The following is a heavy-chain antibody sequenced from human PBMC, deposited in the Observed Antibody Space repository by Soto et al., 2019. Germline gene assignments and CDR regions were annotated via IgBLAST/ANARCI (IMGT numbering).Heavy chain of an antibody. CDR2: IYYSGST. CDR1: GGSISSYY. Sequence: SETLSLTCTVSGGSISSYYWNWIRQPPGKGLEWIGYIYYSGSTNYNPSLKSRVTISVDTSKNQFSLKLSSVTAADTAVYYCARDHKATIFGVVIPGHGMDVWGQGTTVTVSS. V-gene: IGHV4-59*01. D-gene: IGHD3-3*01. J-gene: IGHJ6*02. CDR3: ARDHKATIFGVVIPGHGMDV.